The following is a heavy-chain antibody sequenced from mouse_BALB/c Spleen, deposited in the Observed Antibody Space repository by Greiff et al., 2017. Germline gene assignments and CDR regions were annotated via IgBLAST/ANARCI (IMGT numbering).Heavy chain of an antibody. V-gene: IGHV2-2*02. CDR3: ARTYDGYYYYYAMDY. CDR2: IWSGGST. Sequence: VQLKESGPGLVQPSQSLSITCTVSGFSLTSYGVHWVRQSPGKGLEWLGVIWSGGSTDYNAAFISRLSISKDNSKSQVFFKMNSLQANDTAIYYCARTYDGYYYYYAMDYWGQGTSVTVSS. D-gene: IGHD2-3*01. CDR1: GFSLTSYG. J-gene: IGHJ4*01.